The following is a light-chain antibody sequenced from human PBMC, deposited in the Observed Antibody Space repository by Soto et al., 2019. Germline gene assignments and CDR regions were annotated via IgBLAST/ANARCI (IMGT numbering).Light chain of an antibody. CDR1: QSVGNN. J-gene: IGKJ4*01. Sequence: EIVLTQSPATLSVSPGERATLSCRASQSVGNNFAWYQQKPGQAPRLLIFGTSTRATGVPVRFSGSGSGTEFTLTIRSLQSEDFAVYYCQQYGDWPLTFGGGAKVEIE. V-gene: IGKV3-15*01. CDR3: QQYGDWPLT. CDR2: GTS.